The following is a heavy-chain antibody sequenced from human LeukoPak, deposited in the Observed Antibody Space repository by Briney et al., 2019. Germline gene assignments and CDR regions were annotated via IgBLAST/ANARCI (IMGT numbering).Heavy chain of an antibody. Sequence: GESLEISCKGSGYSFTSYWIGWVRQMPGKGLEWMGIIYPGDSDTRYSPSFQGQVTISADKSISTAYLQWSSLKASDTAMHYCAGHLEYSSSSDAFDIWGQGTMVTVSS. V-gene: IGHV5-51*01. CDR1: GYSFTSYW. J-gene: IGHJ3*02. D-gene: IGHD6-6*01. CDR2: IYPGDSDT. CDR3: AGHLEYSSSSDAFDI.